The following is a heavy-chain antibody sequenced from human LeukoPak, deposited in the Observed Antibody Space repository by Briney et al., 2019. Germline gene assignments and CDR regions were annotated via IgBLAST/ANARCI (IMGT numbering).Heavy chain of an antibody. D-gene: IGHD5-24*01. CDR2: INPNSGGT. J-gene: IGHJ1*01. CDR1: GGTFSSYA. Sequence: GASVKVSCKASGGTFSSYAISWVRQAPGQGLEWMGWINPNSGGTNYAQKFQGRVTMTRDTSISTAYMELSRLRSDDTAVYYCARDKGTRDGYNSEYFQHWGQGTLVTVSS. V-gene: IGHV1-2*02. CDR3: ARDKGTRDGYNSEYFQH.